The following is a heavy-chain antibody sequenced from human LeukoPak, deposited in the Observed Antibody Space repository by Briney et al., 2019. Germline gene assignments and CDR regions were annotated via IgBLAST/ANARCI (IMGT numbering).Heavy chain of an antibody. CDR1: GYTFIGYY. CDR2: INPNSGGT. Sequence: ASVKVSCKTSGYTFIGYYMHWVRQAPGQGLEWMGRINPNSGGTNYAQKFQGRVTITRDTSASTAYMELSSLRSEDMAVYYCARGYYDSSGYYYFDYWGQGTLVTVSS. CDR3: ARGYYDSSGYYYFDY. V-gene: IGHV1-2*06. D-gene: IGHD3-22*01. J-gene: IGHJ4*02.